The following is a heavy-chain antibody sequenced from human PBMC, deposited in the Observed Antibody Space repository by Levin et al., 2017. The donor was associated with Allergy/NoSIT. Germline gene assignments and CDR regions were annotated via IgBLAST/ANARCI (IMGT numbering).Heavy chain of an antibody. V-gene: IGHV3-73*01. Sequence: PGGSLRLSCAASGFSFTDSAIHWVRQASGKGLEWVGRIKSKANSYTTGYGASVKGRFTISRDDSKNTAYLQMNSLRTEDTAVYYCTRHPDEGGNWGQGTLVTVSS. D-gene: IGHD3-16*01. CDR3: TRHPDEGGN. CDR1: GFSFTDSA. J-gene: IGHJ4*02. CDR2: IKSKANSYTT.